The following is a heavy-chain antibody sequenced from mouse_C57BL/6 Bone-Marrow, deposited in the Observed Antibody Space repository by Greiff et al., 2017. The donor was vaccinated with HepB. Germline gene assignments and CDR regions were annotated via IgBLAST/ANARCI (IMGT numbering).Heavy chain of an antibody. D-gene: IGHD2-3*01. CDR3: ASLSYDGDYVWFAY. J-gene: IGHJ3*01. Sequence: EVKVVESGPELVKPGASVKIPCKASGYTFTDYNMDWVKQSHGKSLEWIGDINPNNGGTIYNQKFKGKATLTVDKSSSTAYMELRSLTSEDTAVYYCASLSYDGDYVWFAYWGQGTLVTVSA. CDR2: INPNNGGT. CDR1: GYTFTDYN. V-gene: IGHV1-18*01.